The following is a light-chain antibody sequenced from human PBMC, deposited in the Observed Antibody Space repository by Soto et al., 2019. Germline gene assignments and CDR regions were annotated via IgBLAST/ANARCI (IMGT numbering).Light chain of an antibody. V-gene: IGKV1-33*01. CDR1: QDISNY. CDR3: QQYDSLPLS. J-gene: IGKJ3*01. CDR2: DTS. Sequence: IQMTQSPSSLSASVGDRVTITCQASQDISNYLNWYQQKPGKAPKLLIYDTSTLEPGVPSRFSGSGTATDVTLTISSLQPEDIATYYCQQYDSLPLSFGPGTKVDV.